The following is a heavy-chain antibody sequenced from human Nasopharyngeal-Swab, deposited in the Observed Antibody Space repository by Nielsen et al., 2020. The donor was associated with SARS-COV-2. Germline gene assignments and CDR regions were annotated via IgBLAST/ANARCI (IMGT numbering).Heavy chain of an antibody. CDR1: GFTVSSYY. Sequence: GESLKISCAASGFTVSSYYMSWVRQAPGKGLEWVSVIYSGGSTYYADSVKGRFTISRDNSKNTLYLQMNSLRADDTAVYYCARDRGGVYYYYGMDVWGQGTTVTVSS. CDR3: ARDRGGVYYYYGMDV. J-gene: IGHJ6*02. D-gene: IGHD3-10*01. CDR2: IYSGGST. V-gene: IGHV3-53*01.